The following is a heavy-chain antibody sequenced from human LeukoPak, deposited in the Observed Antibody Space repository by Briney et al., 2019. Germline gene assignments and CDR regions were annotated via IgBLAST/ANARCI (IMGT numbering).Heavy chain of an antibody. J-gene: IGHJ4*02. CDR2: ISYDGSNK. CDR3: ARDDGQLWPPNFGY. V-gene: IGHV3-30*03. CDR1: GFTFSSYG. Sequence: GGSLRLSCAASGFTFSSYGMHWVRQAPGKGLEWVAVISYDGSNKYYADSVKGRFTISRDNSKNTLYLQMNSLRAEDTAVYYCARDDGQLWPPNFGYWGQGTLVTVSS. D-gene: IGHD5-18*01.